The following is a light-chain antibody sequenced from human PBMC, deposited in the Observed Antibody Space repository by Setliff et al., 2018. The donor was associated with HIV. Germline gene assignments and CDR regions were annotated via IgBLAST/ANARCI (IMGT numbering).Light chain of an antibody. V-gene: IGLV2-23*02. CDR1: SSDIGSYNF. CDR3: CSYASNANFV. Sequence: QSALTQPASVSGSPGQSVTISCPGTSSDIGSYNFVSWYQQHPGKAPKLIIYEVSQWPSGVSNHFSGSKSGNTAFLTISGLQTEDEAEYYCCSYASNANFVFGTGTKVTVL. CDR2: EVS. J-gene: IGLJ1*01.